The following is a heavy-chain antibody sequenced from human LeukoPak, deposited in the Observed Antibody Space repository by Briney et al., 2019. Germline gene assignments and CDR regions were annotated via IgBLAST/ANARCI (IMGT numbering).Heavy chain of an antibody. D-gene: IGHD6-19*01. Sequence: GGSLRLSCAASGFTFSDYSMTWIRQAPGKGLEWVSYISGSSRNINYADSVEGRFTISRDNANNLLYLQMNSLRAEDTAVYYCAKNQWLASYFDYWGQGTLVTVSS. CDR3: AKNQWLASYFDY. J-gene: IGHJ4*02. CDR1: GFTFSDYS. V-gene: IGHV3-11*06. CDR2: ISGSSRNI.